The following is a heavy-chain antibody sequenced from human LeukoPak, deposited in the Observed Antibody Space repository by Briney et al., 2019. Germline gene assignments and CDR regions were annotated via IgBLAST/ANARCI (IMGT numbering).Heavy chain of an antibody. Sequence: GGPLPHSYAPSGFTHNSYSMHWVRPPPGKGLEGVSSISCGSSYIYYAASVKGRFTTSRDNAKNTLYLQMNSLRAEDTAVYYCARDGYSFGHDFYYWGQGTLVTVST. CDR2: ISCGSSYI. CDR1: GFTHNSYS. D-gene: IGHD5-18*01. J-gene: IGHJ4*02. CDR3: ARDGYSFGHDFYY. V-gene: IGHV3-21*01.